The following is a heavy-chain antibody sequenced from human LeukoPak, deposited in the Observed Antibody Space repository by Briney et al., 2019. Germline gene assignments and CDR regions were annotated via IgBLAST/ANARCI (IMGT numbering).Heavy chain of an antibody. V-gene: IGHV4-34*01. D-gene: IGHD3-10*01. CDR3: ARALMTLVRGVPRTTWFDP. CDR2: INESGTT. CDR1: GGSFSGYY. Sequence: SETLSLTCAVFGGSFSGYYWTWVRQAPGKGLEWIGEINESGTTNYNPSLDNRVTISVDRSKDQFSLRVTSLTAADTAVFYCARALMTLVRGVPRTTWFDPWGPGTLVTVSS. J-gene: IGHJ5*02.